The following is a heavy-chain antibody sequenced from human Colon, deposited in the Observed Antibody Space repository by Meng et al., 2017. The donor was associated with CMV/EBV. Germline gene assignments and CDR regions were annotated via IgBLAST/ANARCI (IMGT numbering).Heavy chain of an antibody. J-gene: IGHJ4*02. V-gene: IGHV3-48*03. CDR3: TKMGRKYSGYDFDS. D-gene: IGHD5-12*01. CDR2: ISGSGSTI. Sequence: GESLKISCAASGFTFTTYEMNWVRQAPGKGLEWVSYISGSGSTIHYADSVKGRFTISRDNAKNSLYLQMNTLRAEDAAVYYCTKMGRKYSGYDFDSWGQGALVTVSS. CDR1: GFTFTTYE.